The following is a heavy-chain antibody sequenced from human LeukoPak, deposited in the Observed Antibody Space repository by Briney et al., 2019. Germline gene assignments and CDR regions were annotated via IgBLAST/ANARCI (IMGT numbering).Heavy chain of an antibody. CDR3: AILSYYYDSSGYPALDY. J-gene: IGHJ4*02. V-gene: IGHV5-51*01. Sequence: GESLKISCKGSGYSFTSYWIGWVRQMPGKGLEWMGIIYPGDSDTRYSPSFQGQVPISADKSISTAYLQWSSLKASDTAMYYCAILSYYYDSSGYPALDYWGQGTLVTVSS. CDR2: IYPGDSDT. D-gene: IGHD3-22*01. CDR1: GYSFTSYW.